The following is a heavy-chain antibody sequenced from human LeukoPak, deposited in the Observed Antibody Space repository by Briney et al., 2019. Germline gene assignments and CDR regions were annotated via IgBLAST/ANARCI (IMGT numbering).Heavy chain of an antibody. CDR3: VRDYDISGPQKNFFDY. CDR1: GGTFSSYA. Sequence: GAPVKVSCKASGGTFSSYAITWVRQAPGQGLQWMGGIIPMFGAVNYAQKFQGRVTITADKSTGTAYMELSSLRSEDTAVYYCVRDYDISGPQKNFFDYWGQGTLVTVSS. V-gene: IGHV1-69*06. D-gene: IGHD3-22*01. J-gene: IGHJ4*02. CDR2: IIPMFGAV.